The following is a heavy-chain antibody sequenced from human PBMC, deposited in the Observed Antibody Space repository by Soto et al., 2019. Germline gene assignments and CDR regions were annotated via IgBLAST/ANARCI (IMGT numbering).Heavy chain of an antibody. J-gene: IGHJ5*02. CDR1: GYTFTAQY. CDR2: INPTTGAT. CDR3: AKGDSSWVSWFDP. Sequence: GASVKVSCKASGYTFTAQYLHWVRKAPGEGLEWMGWINPTTGATRYAQKFQDRVTMTRDTSMSTAYLEVRSLGPDDTAVYYCAKGDSSWVSWFDPWGQGTLVTVSS. D-gene: IGHD6-19*01. V-gene: IGHV1-2*02.